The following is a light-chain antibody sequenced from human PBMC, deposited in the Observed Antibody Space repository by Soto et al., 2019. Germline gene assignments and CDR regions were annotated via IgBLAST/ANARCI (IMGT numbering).Light chain of an antibody. V-gene: IGKV3-20*01. CDR3: QQYGSSPPTT. CDR1: QSVSSSY. CDR2: GAS. Sequence: EIVLTQSPGTLSLSPGERATLSCRASQSVSSSYLAWYQQKPGQAPRLLIYGASSRATGIPDRFSGSGSGTDFTLTISRLEPEDFAVYVCQQYGSSPPTTFGQGTKVDIK. J-gene: IGKJ1*01.